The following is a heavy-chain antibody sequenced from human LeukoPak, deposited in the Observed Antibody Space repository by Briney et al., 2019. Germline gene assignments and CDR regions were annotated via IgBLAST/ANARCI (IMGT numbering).Heavy chain of an antibody. CDR2: ISWDGGST. CDR1: GFTFDDYA. V-gene: IGHV3-43D*03. CDR3: AREARVGSEPLMDV. J-gene: IGHJ6*03. D-gene: IGHD6-25*01. Sequence: GGSLRLSCAASGFTFDDYAMHWVRQAPGKGLEWVSLISWDGGSTYYADSVKGRFTISRDNARNSLYLQMNSLRAEDTAVYYCAREARVGSEPLMDVWGKGTTVTISS.